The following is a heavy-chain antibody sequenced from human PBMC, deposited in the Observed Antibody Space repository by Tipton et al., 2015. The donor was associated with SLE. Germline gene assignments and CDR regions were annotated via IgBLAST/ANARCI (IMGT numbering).Heavy chain of an antibody. J-gene: IGHJ3*02. CDR2: ISHSGST. Sequence: TLSLTCAVYNGSFSGYYWSWIRQPPGKGLEWIGEISHSGSTNYDPSLKSRVTISLDTSKNHFSLKVTSVTASDTAVYYCAREVRNAFDIWGQGTMVTVSS. CDR1: NGSFSGYY. CDR3: AREVRNAFDI. V-gene: IGHV4-34*01.